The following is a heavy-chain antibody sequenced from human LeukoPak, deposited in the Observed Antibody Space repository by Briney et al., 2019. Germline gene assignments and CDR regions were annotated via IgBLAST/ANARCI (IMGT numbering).Heavy chain of an antibody. CDR2: IDPSDSYT. Sequence: GESLKISCKGSGYSFTSYWISWVRQMPGKGLEWMGRIDPSDSYTNYSPSFQGHVTISADKSISTAYLQWSSLKASDTAMYYCASRPTNSPSHYYDSSVPGGMDVRGQGTTVTVSS. J-gene: IGHJ6*02. D-gene: IGHD3-22*01. CDR3: ASRPTNSPSHYYDSSVPGGMDV. CDR1: GYSFTSYW. V-gene: IGHV5-10-1*01.